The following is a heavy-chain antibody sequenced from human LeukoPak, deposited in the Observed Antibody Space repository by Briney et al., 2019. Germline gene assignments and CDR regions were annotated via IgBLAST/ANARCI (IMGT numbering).Heavy chain of an antibody. J-gene: IGHJ6*02. V-gene: IGHV3-74*01. CDR3: AGEVGWEGMDV. CDR2: INSDGSST. CDR1: VFTFTSYW. Sequence: PGGSLRLSCAASVFTFTSYWMHWVRQAPGKGLVWVSRINSDGSSTGYAASVKGRFTISRDNAKNTLHLQMNSLRAEDTAVYYCAGEVGWEGMDVWGQGTTVTVSS. D-gene: IGHD1-26*01.